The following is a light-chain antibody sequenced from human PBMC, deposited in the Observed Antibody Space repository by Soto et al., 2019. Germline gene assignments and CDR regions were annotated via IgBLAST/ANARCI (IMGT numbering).Light chain of an antibody. CDR2: GAT. J-gene: IGKJ2*01. V-gene: IGKV1-39*01. Sequence: DIHMTQSPSGLSASVGDRAIITCRASPSISKYLTWYQQKPGQAPKLLIYGATSLQRGVPSRFSGSGSGTEFTLTIGSLQPEDFATYYCQQSYSTPQTFGQGTKVDI. CDR3: QQSYSTPQT. CDR1: PSISKY.